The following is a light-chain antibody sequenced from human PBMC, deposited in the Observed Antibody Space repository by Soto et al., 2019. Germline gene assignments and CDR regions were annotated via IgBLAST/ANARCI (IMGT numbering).Light chain of an antibody. J-gene: IGKJ5*01. CDR2: DAS. V-gene: IGKV3-11*01. CDR3: QQRSNWPPIT. Sequence: EIVLTQSPATLSLSPWERATLSCGASQSVSSYLAWYQKKPGQAPRLLLYDASNRATGIPARFSGSGSGTDFTLTISSLEPEDFAVYYCQQRSNWPPITFGQGTRLEIK. CDR1: QSVSSY.